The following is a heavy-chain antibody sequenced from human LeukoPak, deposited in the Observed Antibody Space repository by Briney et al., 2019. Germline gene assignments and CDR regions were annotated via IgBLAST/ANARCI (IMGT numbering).Heavy chain of an antibody. D-gene: IGHD2-15*01. Sequence: SQTLSLTCTVSGGSISSGGYYWSWIRQHPGKGLEWIGYIYYSGSTYYNPSLKSRVTISVDTSKNQFSLKLSSVTAADTAVYYCARDVGRRTYCSGGSCYQTALSYFDYWGQGTLVTVSS. CDR3: ARDVGRRTYCSGGSCYQTALSYFDY. J-gene: IGHJ4*02. V-gene: IGHV4-31*03. CDR2: IYYSGST. CDR1: GGSISSGGYY.